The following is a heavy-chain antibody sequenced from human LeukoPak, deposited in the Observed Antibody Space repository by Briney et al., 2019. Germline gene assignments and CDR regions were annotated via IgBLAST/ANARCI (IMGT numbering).Heavy chain of an antibody. CDR1: GGSISSYY. CDR3: ARENSGSYREFDY. CDR2: IYTSGST. D-gene: IGHD1-26*01. V-gene: IGHV4-4*07. J-gene: IGHJ4*02. Sequence: SETLSLTCTVSGGSISSYYWSWIRQPARKGLEWIGRIYTSGSTNYNASLKSRVSTSVDTSKNQFSLKLSSVTAADTAVFYCARENSGSYREFDYWGQGTLVTVSS.